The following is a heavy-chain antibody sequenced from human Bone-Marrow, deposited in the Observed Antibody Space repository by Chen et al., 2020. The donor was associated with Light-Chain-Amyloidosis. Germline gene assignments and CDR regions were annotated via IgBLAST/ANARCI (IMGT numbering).Heavy chain of an antibody. CDR2: IYPDDSDA. J-gene: IGHJ4*02. Sequence: LGESGPEVKKPGESLKISCKGSGYTFPNYWIGWVRQMPGKGLEWMGVIYPDDSDARYSPSFEGQVTISADKSINTAYLQWKSLKAYDTAMYYFARRRDGYNFDYWCQGTLVTVPS. V-gene: IGHV5-51*01. D-gene: IGHD5-12*01. CDR1: GYTFPNYW. CDR3: ARRRDGYNFDY.